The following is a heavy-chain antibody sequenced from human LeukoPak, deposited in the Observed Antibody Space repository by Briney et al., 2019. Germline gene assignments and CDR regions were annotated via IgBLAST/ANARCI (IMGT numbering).Heavy chain of an antibody. J-gene: IGHJ4*02. CDR2: IYYTGST. V-gene: IGHV4-59*07. CDR1: DDSINSYY. D-gene: IGHD4/OR15-4a*01. CDR3: ARGATYFDY. Sequence: SVTLSLPCSVFDDSINSYYWTWIRQPTGKGGECIGYIYYTGSTNYNPSLKSRVTISVDTTKNQFSLKLSSVTAADTAMYYCARGATYFDYWGQGTLVTVSS.